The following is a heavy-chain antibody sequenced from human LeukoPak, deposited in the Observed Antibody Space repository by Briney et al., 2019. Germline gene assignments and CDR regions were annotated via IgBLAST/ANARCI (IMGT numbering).Heavy chain of an antibody. CDR3: ARHPNRRSGRMNTKIVVNSFDI. J-gene: IGHJ3*02. D-gene: IGHD2-21*01. CDR2: INHSGST. Sequence: SETLSLTCAVYGGSFSGYYWSWIRQPPGKGLEWIGEINHSGSTNYNPSLKSRVTISVDTSKNQFSLKLSSVTAADTAVYYCARHPNRRSGRMNTKIVVNSFDIWGQGTMVTVSS. V-gene: IGHV4-34*01. CDR1: GGSFSGYY.